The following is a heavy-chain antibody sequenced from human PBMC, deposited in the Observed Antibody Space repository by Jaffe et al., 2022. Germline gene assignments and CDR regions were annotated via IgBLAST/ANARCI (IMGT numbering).Heavy chain of an antibody. CDR2: IYSGGST. CDR1: GFTVSSNY. J-gene: IGHJ4*02. D-gene: IGHD3-22*01. Sequence: EVQLVESGGGLVQPGGSLRLSCAASGFTVSSNYMSWVRQAPGKGLEWVSVIYSGGSTYYADSVKGRFTISRHNSKNTLYLQMNSLRAEDTAVYYCARVSNYYDSSGYRHVWYFDYWGQGTLVTVSS. CDR3: ARVSNYYDSSGYRHVWYFDY. V-gene: IGHV3-53*04.